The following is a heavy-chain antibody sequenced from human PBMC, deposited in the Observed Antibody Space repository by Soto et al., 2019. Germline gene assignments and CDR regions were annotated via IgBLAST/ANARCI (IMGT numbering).Heavy chain of an antibody. V-gene: IGHV4-59*01. CDR2: IYYSGST. CDR1: GGSISSYY. J-gene: IGHJ1*01. CDR3: ARVEGGYCSGGSCYGALEYFQH. D-gene: IGHD2-15*01. Sequence: SETLSLTCTVSGGSISSYYWSWIRQPPGKGLEWIGYIYYSGSTNYNPSLKSRVTISVDTSKNQFSLKLSSVTAADTAVYYCARVEGGYCSGGSCYGALEYFQHWGQGTLVTVSS.